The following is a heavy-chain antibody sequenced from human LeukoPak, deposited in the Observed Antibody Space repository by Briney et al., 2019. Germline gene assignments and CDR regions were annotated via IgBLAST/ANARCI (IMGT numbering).Heavy chain of an antibody. V-gene: IGHV1-46*01. J-gene: IGHJ4*02. CDR3: ARGDCGGDCYQSI. CDR1: GYTFTSYY. Sequence: ASVKVSCKASGYTFTSYYMHWVRQAPGQGLEWMGLINPSGGSTSYAQKFQGRVTMTRDMSTSTVYMELSSLRSEDTAVYYCARGDCGGDCYQSIWGQGTLVTVSS. D-gene: IGHD2-21*02. CDR2: INPSGGST.